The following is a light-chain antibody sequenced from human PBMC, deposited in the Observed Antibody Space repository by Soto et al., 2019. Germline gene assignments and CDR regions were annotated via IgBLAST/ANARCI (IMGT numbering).Light chain of an antibody. CDR2: ATS. Sequence: EIVLTQSPGTLSLSPGDRVTLSCRASQSVSTNYFSWYQQKPGPAPRLLIYATSSRAVGIPDRFSGSGSGTDFTLTISRLEPEDFAMYYCQQYGDYNSPRYSFGQGTRLEI. CDR1: QSVSTNY. J-gene: IGKJ2*03. CDR3: QQYGDYNSPRYS. V-gene: IGKV3-20*01.